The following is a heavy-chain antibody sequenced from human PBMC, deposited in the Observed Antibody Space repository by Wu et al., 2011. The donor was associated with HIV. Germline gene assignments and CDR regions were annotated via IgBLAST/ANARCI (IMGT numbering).Heavy chain of an antibody. Sequence: QVQLVQSGAEVKKPGSSVKVSCKASGGSFTSYTFSWVRQAPGQGLEWMGGIIAMFGTSNYAQKFQGRVTITADKSTSTAYMELSSLRSEDTAVYYCARDDSSGWPEGFDYWGQGTLVTVSS. V-gene: IGHV1-69*06. CDR2: IIAMFGTS. CDR1: GGSFTSYT. CDR3: ARDDSSGWPEGFDY. J-gene: IGHJ4*02. D-gene: IGHD6-19*01.